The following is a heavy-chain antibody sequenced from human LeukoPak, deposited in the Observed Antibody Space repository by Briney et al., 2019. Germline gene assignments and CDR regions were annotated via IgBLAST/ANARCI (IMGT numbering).Heavy chain of an antibody. CDR2: IKQDGSKK. Sequence: GGSLRLSCAASRFTFSTNWMGWVRQAPGKGLEWVANIKQDGSKKSYVDSVKGRFTISRDNAKNSLYLQMNSLRAEDTAIYYCTRVGYIDEGIDYWGQGTLVTVSS. V-gene: IGHV3-7*04. CDR3: TRVGYIDEGIDY. J-gene: IGHJ4*02. D-gene: IGHD5-24*01. CDR1: RFTFSTNW.